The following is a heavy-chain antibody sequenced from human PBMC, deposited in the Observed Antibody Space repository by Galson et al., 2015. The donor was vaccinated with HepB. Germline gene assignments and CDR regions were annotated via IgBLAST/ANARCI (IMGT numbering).Heavy chain of an antibody. Sequence: TLSLTCIVSGGSITGDGYSWSWIRQPAGKGLEWVGRISTSGSTNYNPSLKSRLTMSIDTSKNQFSLKLTSVAAADTAVYYCARDGGYSLGYYYYHMDVWGKGTTVTVSS. CDR2: ISTSGST. J-gene: IGHJ6*03. V-gene: IGHV4-61*02. CDR1: GGSITGDGYS. CDR3: ARDGGYSLGYYYYHMDV. D-gene: IGHD3-3*01.